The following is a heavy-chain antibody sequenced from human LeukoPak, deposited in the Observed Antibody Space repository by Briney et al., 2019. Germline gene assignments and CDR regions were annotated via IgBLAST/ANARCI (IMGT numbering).Heavy chain of an antibody. D-gene: IGHD3-22*01. J-gene: IGHJ4*02. Sequence: GGSLRLSCAASGFTVSSSYMNWVRPAPGKGLEWVSLIYSGGGTYYADPVKGRFTISRDNSKNTLYLQMNSLRAEDTAVYYCARNYYDSSAYYYFDYWGQGTLVTVSS. V-gene: IGHV3-66*01. CDR2: IYSGGGT. CDR3: ARNYYDSSAYYYFDY. CDR1: GFTVSSSY.